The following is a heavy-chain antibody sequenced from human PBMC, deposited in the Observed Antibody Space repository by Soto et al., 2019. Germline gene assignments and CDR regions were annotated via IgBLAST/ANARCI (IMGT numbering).Heavy chain of an antibody. Sequence: QVQLVESGGGVVQPGRSLRLSCAASGFTFSSYGMHWVRQAPGKGLEWVAVISYDGRNKYYEDSVKGRFTISRDNSKNTLYLQMNSLRAEDTAVYYCAKESGRFLEWLLATAYFDYWGQGTLVTVSS. J-gene: IGHJ4*02. CDR1: GFTFSSYG. V-gene: IGHV3-30*18. CDR2: ISYDGRNK. CDR3: AKESGRFLEWLLATAYFDY. D-gene: IGHD3-3*01.